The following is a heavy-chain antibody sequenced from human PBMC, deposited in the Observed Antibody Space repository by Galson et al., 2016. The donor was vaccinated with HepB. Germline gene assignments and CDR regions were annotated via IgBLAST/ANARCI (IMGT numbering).Heavy chain of an antibody. V-gene: IGHV4-39*01. D-gene: IGHD2-21*01. CDR2: VFSNGDP. Sequence: EPLSLTCTVSGDSLNDYYWAWIRQSPGRGLEWIGSVFSNGDPFYIPSLKSRVSISIDTSKSQVSLRLSSVTATDTAYYYCARHGRGRPLFWGQGILVIVSS. CDR3: ARHGRGRPLF. CDR1: GDSLNDYY. J-gene: IGHJ4*02.